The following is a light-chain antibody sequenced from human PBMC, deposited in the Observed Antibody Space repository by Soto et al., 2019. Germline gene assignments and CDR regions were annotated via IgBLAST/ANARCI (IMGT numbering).Light chain of an antibody. CDR1: QSIRSY. CDR3: QQSYSTPVGT. J-gene: IGKJ1*01. Sequence: DIQMTQSPSSLSASVGDRVTITCRASQSIRSYLNWYQQKPGKAPKLLIYAASSLQSGVPSRFSGSGSGTDFTLTISSLQPEDFATYYCQQSYSTPVGTFGQGTKVEIK. V-gene: IGKV1-39*01. CDR2: AAS.